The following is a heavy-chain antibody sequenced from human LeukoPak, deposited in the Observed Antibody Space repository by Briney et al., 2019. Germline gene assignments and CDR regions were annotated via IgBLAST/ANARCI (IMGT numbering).Heavy chain of an antibody. V-gene: IGHV4-30-2*01. CDR1: GGSISSGGYS. J-gene: IGHJ5*02. D-gene: IGHD3-10*01. CDR3: ARTYYYGSGSYMWFDP. CDR2: IYHSGST. Sequence: SQTLSLTCAVSGGSISSGGYSWSWIRQPPGKGLEWIGYIYHSGSTYYNPSLKSRVTISVDRSKNQFSLKLSSVTAADTAVFYCARTYYYGSGSYMWFDPWGQGTLVTVSS.